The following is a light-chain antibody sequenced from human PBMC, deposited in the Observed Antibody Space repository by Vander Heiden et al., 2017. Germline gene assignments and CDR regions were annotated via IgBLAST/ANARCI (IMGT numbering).Light chain of an antibody. V-gene: IGKV1-39*01. J-gene: IGKJ2*02. CDR3: QQSYSTPCT. CDR1: QSISTY. CDR2: AAS. Sequence: DIQMTQSPSSSSASVGDRVTITCRASQSISTYLNWYQQKPGKAPNLPVHAASNLQSEVPSRFSATGSGTDFTLTICTLQPENFATYYCQQSYSTPCTFGQGTKLEIK.